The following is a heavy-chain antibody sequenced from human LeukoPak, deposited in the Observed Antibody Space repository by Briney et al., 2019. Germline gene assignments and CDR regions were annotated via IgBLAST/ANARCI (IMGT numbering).Heavy chain of an antibody. Sequence: GGSLRLSCAASGFTFSSYAMSWVRQAPGKGLEWVSAISGSGGSTYYADSVKGRFTISRDNSKNTLYLQMNSLRAEDTAVYYCARGTTRIAVAGTTIRWFDPWGQGTLVTVSS. J-gene: IGHJ5*02. CDR1: GFTFSSYA. D-gene: IGHD6-19*01. CDR2: ISGSGGST. V-gene: IGHV3-23*01. CDR3: ARGTTRIAVAGTTIRWFDP.